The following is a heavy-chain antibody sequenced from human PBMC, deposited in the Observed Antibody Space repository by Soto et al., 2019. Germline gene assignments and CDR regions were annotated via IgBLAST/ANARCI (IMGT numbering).Heavy chain of an antibody. Sequence: GGSLRLSCAASGFTFDDYAMHGVRQAPGKGLEWVSGSSCNSGSIGYADSVKGRFTISRDNAKNSLYLQMNSLRAEDTALYYCAKERTAYSSSWVDYWGQGTLVTVSS. CDR2: SSCNSGSI. CDR1: GFTFDDYA. D-gene: IGHD6-13*01. CDR3: AKERTAYSSSWVDY. V-gene: IGHV3-9*01. J-gene: IGHJ4*02.